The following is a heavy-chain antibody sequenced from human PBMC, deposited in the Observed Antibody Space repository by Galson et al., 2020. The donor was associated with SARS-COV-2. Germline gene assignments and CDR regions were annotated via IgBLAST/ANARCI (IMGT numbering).Heavy chain of an antibody. Sequence: GESLKISCAASGFTFSDYYMSWIRQAPGKGLEWISYISSSGSYTNYADSVKGRFTISRDNAKNSLYLQMNSLRAEDTALYFCARNGRDCSGGICYGAEYFQHCGQGNPVTVSS. CDR2: ISSSGSYT. J-gene: IGHJ1*01. V-gene: IGHV3-11*06. CDR1: GFTFSDYY. D-gene: IGHD2-15*01. CDR3: ARNGRDCSGGICYGAEYFQH.